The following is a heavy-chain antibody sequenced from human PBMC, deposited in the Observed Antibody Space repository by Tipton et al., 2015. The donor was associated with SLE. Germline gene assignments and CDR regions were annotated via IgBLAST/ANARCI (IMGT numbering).Heavy chain of an antibody. J-gene: IGHJ4*02. V-gene: IGHV4-31*03. Sequence: TLFLTCTVSSGSVTSGAYYWSWIRQHPGKGLEWIGYVFSSGTTYYNPSLKGRLSLSLDTSKQQLSLKLTSVSSADTAVYYCARYFYDSSGVCLFDFWGQGTLVTVSS. CDR1: SGSVTSGAYY. CDR3: ARYFYDSSGVCLFDF. CDR2: VFSSGTT. D-gene: IGHD3-22*01.